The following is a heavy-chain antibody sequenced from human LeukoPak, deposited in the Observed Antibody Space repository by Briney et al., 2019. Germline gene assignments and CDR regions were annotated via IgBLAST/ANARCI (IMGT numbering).Heavy chain of an antibody. D-gene: IGHD6-19*01. CDR2: IYDGAPT. CDR1: GLPISRFF. J-gene: IGHJ4*02. V-gene: IGHV4-4*08. Sequence: PSETLSLICTTSGLPISRFFWNWVRQPPGTGLEGRGNIYDGAPTVFNPPLKSRVTISVDTSKGQFSLQLASVPGADTALYYCVQTTGWPGFDYWRRGSMATV. CDR3: VQTTGWPGFDY.